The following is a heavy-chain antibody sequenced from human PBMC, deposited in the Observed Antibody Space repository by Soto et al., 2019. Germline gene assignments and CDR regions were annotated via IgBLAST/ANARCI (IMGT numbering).Heavy chain of an antibody. CDR2: ISGGGST. CDR1: GFTLSSYA. CDR3: AKDVTKVRGGINHFDY. Sequence: EVQLLESGGDLVQPGGSLRLSCAASGFTLSSYAMSWVRQAPGKGLEWVSAISGGGSTYYADSVKGRFTISRDNSKSTLHLQMNSLRAENTAVYYCAKDVTKVRGGINHFDYWGQGTLVTVSS. V-gene: IGHV3-23*01. J-gene: IGHJ4*02. D-gene: IGHD3-10*01.